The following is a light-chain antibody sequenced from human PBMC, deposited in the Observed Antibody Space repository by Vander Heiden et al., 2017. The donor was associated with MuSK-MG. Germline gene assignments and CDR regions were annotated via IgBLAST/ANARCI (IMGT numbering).Light chain of an antibody. J-gene: IGKJ1*01. V-gene: IGKV4-1*01. CDR1: QSVLYSSNNKNY. CDR2: WAS. CDR3: QEDYSTPWT. Sequence: DIVMTQSPVSLALCLGERATITCQSSQSVLYSSNNKNYLAWYQQKPGQPPKLLIYWASTRQFGVPDRFSGSGSGTAFTLTISSLQAEDVAVYYCQEDYSTPWTFGQGTKVEMK.